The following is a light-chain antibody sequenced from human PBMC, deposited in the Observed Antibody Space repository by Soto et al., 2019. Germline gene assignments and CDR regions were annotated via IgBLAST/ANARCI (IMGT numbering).Light chain of an antibody. J-gene: IGKJ4*01. CDR1: QSVFYSSNNKNC. CDR3: QQYYSLPLT. V-gene: IGKV4-1*01. Sequence: DIVMTQSPESLAVSLGERATINCKSSQSVFYSSNNKNCLTWYQQKPGQPPKLLIHWASTRESGVPDRFSGSGSETDFTLTISSLQAEDVAVYYCQQYYSLPLTFGGGTKVEIK. CDR2: WAS.